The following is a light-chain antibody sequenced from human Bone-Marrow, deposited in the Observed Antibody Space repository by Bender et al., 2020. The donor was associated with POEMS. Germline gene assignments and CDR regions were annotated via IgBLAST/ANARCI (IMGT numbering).Light chain of an antibody. CDR1: RRDVGDSEF. V-gene: IGLV2-14*03. CDR3: TSYTSGSLYV. J-gene: IGLJ1*01. CDR2: KVT. Sequence: QSALTQPASVSGSPGQSITISCSGGRRDVGDSEFLSWYQQHPGRAPKLIIYKVTNRPSGVSDRFSGSKSGNTASLTISGLQADDEADYYCTSYTSGSLYVFGTGTKVTVL.